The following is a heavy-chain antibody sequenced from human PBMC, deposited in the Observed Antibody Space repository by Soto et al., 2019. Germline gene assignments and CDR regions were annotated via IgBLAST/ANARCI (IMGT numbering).Heavy chain of an antibody. CDR2: ISGSGGST. D-gene: IGHD5-12*01. V-gene: IGHV3-23*01. CDR1: GFTFSSYA. CDR3: AKDVRPDGYWDLDY. J-gene: IGHJ4*02. Sequence: GGSLRLSCAASGFTFSSYAMSWVRQAPGKGLEWVSAISGSGGSTYYADSVKGRFTISRDNSKNTLYLQMNSLRVEDTAIYYCAKDVRPDGYWDLDYWGQGTLVTVSS.